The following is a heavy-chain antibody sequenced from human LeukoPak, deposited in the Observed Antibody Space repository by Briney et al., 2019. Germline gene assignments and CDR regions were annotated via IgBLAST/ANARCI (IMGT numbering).Heavy chain of an antibody. J-gene: IGHJ5*02. CDR2: TYYRSKWYY. CDR1: GDSVSSNSAV. V-gene: IGHV6-1*01. CDR3: ERDFGYTGTPAFLFDP. D-gene: IGHD1-14*01. Sequence: SQTISLTCAISGDSVSSNSAVWNWIRQSPSRGLEWLGRTYYRSKWYYDYAASVKSRITINSDTSKNHFSLQLNSVTPEDTAVFYCERDFGYTGTPAFLFDPGGQGIVVRLSS.